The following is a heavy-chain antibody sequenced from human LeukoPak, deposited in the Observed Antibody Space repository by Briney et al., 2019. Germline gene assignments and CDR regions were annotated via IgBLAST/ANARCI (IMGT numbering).Heavy chain of an antibody. CDR3: ARDSSSGWHPVDY. CDR1: GGSISSYY. Sequence: SETLSLTCTVSGGSISSYYRSWIRQPPGKGLEWIGYIYYSGSTNCNPSLKSRVTISVDTSKNQFSLKLSSVTAADTAVYYCARDSSSGWHPVDYWGQGTLVTVSS. D-gene: IGHD6-19*01. V-gene: IGHV4-59*01. CDR2: IYYSGST. J-gene: IGHJ4*02.